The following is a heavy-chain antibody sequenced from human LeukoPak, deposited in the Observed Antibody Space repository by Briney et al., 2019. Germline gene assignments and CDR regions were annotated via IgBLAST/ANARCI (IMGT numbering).Heavy chain of an antibody. V-gene: IGHV4-39*07. J-gene: IGHJ6*02. CDR2: IDYSGST. CDR1: GGSISSSSYY. D-gene: IGHD2-15*01. CDR3: ARVVPVVVVAATYFMDV. Sequence: SETLSLTCTVSGGSISSSSYYWGWIRQPPGKGLEWIGRIDYSGSTYYNPYLKSRVTISVDTSKNQFSLKLSSVTAADTAVYYCARVVPVVVVAATYFMDVWGQGTTVTVSS.